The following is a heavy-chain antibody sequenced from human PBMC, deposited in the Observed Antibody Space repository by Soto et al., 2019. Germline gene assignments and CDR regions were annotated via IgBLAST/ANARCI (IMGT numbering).Heavy chain of an antibody. Sequence: SETLSLTCTVSGGSISSSSYYWGWIRQPPGKGLEWIGSIYYSGSTYYNPSLKSRVTISVDTSTNQFSLKLSSVTAADTAVYYCAREGAYGSYFDYWGQGTLVTVSS. J-gene: IGHJ4*02. CDR1: GGSISSSSYY. CDR3: AREGAYGSYFDY. D-gene: IGHD1-26*01. V-gene: IGHV4-39*07. CDR2: IYYSGST.